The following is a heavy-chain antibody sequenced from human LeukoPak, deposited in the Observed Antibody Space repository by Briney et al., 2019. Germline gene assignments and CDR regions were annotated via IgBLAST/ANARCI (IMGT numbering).Heavy chain of an antibody. CDR1: GVSISSGGYS. V-gene: IGHV4-30-2*01. Sequence: PTQTLSLTCAVSGVSISSGGYSWSWIRQPPGKGLEWIGYIYHSGSTYYNPPLKSRVTISVDRSKNQFSLKLSSVTAADTAVYYCAKGYCSGGSCYSGAFDIWGQGTMVTVSS. CDR2: IYHSGST. J-gene: IGHJ3*02. CDR3: AKGYCSGGSCYSGAFDI. D-gene: IGHD2-15*01.